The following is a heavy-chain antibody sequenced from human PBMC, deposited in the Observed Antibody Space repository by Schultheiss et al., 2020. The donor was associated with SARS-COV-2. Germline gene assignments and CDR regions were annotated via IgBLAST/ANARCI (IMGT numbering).Heavy chain of an antibody. CDR3: ARHLSHDFWSNFDY. V-gene: IGHV4-61*01. CDR2: INHSGST. CDR1: GGSVSSGSYY. J-gene: IGHJ4*02. D-gene: IGHD3-3*01. Sequence: SETLSLTCTVSGGSVSSGSYYWSWIRQPPGKGLEWIGEINHSGSTNYNPSLKSRLTISVDTSKNQFSLKLSSVTAADTAVYYCARHLSHDFWSNFDYWGQGTLVTVSS.